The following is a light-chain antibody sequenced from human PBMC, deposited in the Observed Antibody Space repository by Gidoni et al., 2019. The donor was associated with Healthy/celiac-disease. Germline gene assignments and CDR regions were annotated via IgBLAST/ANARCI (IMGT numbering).Light chain of an antibody. CDR2: AAS. CDR3: QQSYSTPLT. J-gene: IGKJ4*01. V-gene: IGKV1-39*01. Sequence: DIQMTQSPSSLSPSVGDRVTITCRASQSISSYLNWYQQKPGKAPKLLIYAASSLQSGVPSRFSGSGSGTDFTLTISRLQPEDFANYYCQQSYSTPLTFGGGTKVEIK. CDR1: QSISSY.